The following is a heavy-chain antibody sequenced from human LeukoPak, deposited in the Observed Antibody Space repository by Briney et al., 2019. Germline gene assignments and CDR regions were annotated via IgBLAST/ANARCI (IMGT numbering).Heavy chain of an antibody. CDR1: GFTFSSYS. V-gene: IGHV3-21*01. Sequence: GGSLRLSCAASGFTFSSYSMNWVRQAPGKGPEWVSSISSSSSCIYYADSVKGRFTISRDNAKNSLYLQMNSLRAEDTAVYYCARDSTVGAYFDYWGQGTLVTVSS. CDR3: ARDSTVGAYFDY. D-gene: IGHD4-23*01. J-gene: IGHJ4*02. CDR2: ISSSSSCI.